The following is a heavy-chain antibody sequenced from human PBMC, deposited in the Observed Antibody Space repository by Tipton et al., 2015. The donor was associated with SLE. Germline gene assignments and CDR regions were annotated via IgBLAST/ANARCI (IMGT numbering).Heavy chain of an antibody. Sequence: TLSLTCAVYGGSFSGYYWSWIRQPPGKGLEWIGEINHSGSTNYNPSLKSRVTISVDTSKNQFSLKLSSVTAADTAVYYCAKRESSSGWSFDYWGQGTLVTVSS. V-gene: IGHV4-34*01. D-gene: IGHD6-19*01. J-gene: IGHJ4*02. CDR2: INHSGST. CDR1: GGSFSGYY. CDR3: AKRESSSGWSFDY.